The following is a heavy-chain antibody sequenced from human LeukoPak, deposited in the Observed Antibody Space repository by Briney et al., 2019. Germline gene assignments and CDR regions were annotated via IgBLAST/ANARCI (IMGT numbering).Heavy chain of an antibody. Sequence: PGGSLRLSCAASGFTFSISSMNWVRQAPGKGLEWVSHITSSSSAIYYADSVKGRFTISRDNDKNSLYLQMNSLRDEDTAVYYCARGKDYAFDYWGQGTLVTVSS. J-gene: IGHJ4*02. CDR1: GFTFSISS. D-gene: IGHD3-16*01. V-gene: IGHV3-48*02. CDR3: ARGKDYAFDY. CDR2: ITSSSSAI.